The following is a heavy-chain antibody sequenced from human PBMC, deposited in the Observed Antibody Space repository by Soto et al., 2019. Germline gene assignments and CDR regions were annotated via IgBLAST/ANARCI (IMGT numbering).Heavy chain of an antibody. CDR2: IYYSGST. CDR1: VCSISSGGYY. D-gene: IGHD3-22*01. Sequence: PSETLSLTCTVSVCSISSGGYYWSWIRQHPGKGLECIGYIYYSGSTYYNPSLKSRVTISVDTSKNQFSLKLSSVTAADTAVYYCARDLCYDSRVDYYYGMDFWGQGTTVTLSS. V-gene: IGHV4-31*03. CDR3: ARDLCYDSRVDYYYGMDF. J-gene: IGHJ6*02.